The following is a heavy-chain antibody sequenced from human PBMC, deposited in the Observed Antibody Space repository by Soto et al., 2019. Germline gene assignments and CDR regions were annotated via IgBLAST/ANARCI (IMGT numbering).Heavy chain of an antibody. CDR1: GFTFSSYS. CDR2: ISSSSSYI. Sequence: GGSLRLSCAASGFTFSSYSMNWVRQDPGKGLEWVSSISSSSSYIYYADSVKGRFTISRDNAKNSLYLQMNSLRAEDTAVYYCARPRAPSSGWYPAQYYYYGMDVWGQGTTVTVSS. V-gene: IGHV3-21*01. CDR3: ARPRAPSSGWYPAQYYYYGMDV. J-gene: IGHJ6*02. D-gene: IGHD6-19*01.